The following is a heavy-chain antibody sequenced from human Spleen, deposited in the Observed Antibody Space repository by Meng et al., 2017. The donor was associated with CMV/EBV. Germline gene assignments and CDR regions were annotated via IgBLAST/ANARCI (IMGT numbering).Heavy chain of an antibody. V-gene: IGHV4-34*01. Sequence: TCAVYGGSFSDNYWNWIRQSPGKGLELLGQINDSGSTKYNPSLKGRVTISVDTSKNQFSLMLSSVTAADTAMYYCAREQWLAHYYDSWGQGTLVTVSS. J-gene: IGHJ4*02. CDR1: GGSFSDNY. CDR3: AREQWLAHYYDS. CDR2: INDSGST. D-gene: IGHD6-19*01.